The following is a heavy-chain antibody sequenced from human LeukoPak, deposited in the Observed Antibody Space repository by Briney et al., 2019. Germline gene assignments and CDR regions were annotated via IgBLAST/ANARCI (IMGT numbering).Heavy chain of an antibody. V-gene: IGHV3-21*01. Sequence: GGSLRLSCAASGFTFSSYSMNWVRQAPGKGLEWVSSISSSSSYIYYADSVKGRFTISRDNAKNSLYLQTNSLRAEDTAVYYCARDLFSQLTNYYGMDVWGQGTTVTVSS. CDR2: ISSSSSYI. CDR1: GFTFSSYS. CDR3: ARDLFSQLTNYYGMDV. D-gene: IGHD6-6*01. J-gene: IGHJ6*02.